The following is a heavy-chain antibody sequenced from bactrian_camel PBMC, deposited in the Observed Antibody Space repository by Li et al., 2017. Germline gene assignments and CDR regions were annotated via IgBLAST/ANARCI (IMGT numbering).Heavy chain of an antibody. Sequence: HVQLVESGGGSVQAGGSLRLSCAASGYTYSSNCMGWFRQAPGKEREGVAVIASDGTTSYAGSVKGRFAISQDNGKNTLCLQMNDLKPEDTAVYYCAADVFFPSRLDPPPCKFEFPRGYEDNYWGQGTQVTVS. CDR3: AADVFFPSRLDPPPCKFEFPRGYEDNY. CDR1: GYTYSSNC. J-gene: IGHJ4*01. V-gene: IGHV3S53*01. CDR2: IASDGTT. D-gene: IGHD3*01.